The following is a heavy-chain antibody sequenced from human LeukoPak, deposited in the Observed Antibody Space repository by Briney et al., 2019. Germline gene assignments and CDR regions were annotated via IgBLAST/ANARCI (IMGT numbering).Heavy chain of an antibody. V-gene: IGHV3-48*03. D-gene: IGHD6-19*01. J-gene: IGHJ6*02. CDR1: GFTFSSYE. CDR2: ISSSGSTI. CDR3: ARDLAVAGTYYYYYYGMDV. Sequence: PGGSLRLSCAASGFTFSSYEMNWVRQAPGKGLERVSYISSSGSTIYYADSVKGRFTISRDNAKNSLYLQMNSLRAEDTAVYYCARDLAVAGTYYYYYYGMDVWGQGTTVTVSS.